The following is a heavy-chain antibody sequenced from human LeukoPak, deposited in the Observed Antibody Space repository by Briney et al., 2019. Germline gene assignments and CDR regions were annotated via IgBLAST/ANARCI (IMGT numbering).Heavy chain of an antibody. CDR1: GYTFITYY. J-gene: IGHJ4*02. D-gene: IGHD2-21*02. Sequence: ASVKVSCKASGYTFITYYMHWVRQAPGQWLEWMGIINPSGGSTSYAQKFQGRVTMTGDTSTSTVYMELSSLRSEDTAVYYCARSRLLLDYWGQGTLVTVSS. CDR3: ARSRLLLDY. V-gene: IGHV1-46*01. CDR2: INPSGGST.